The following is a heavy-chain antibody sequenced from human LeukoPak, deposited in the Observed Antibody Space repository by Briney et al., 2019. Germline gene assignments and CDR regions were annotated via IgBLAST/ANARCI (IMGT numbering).Heavy chain of an antibody. CDR3: AHTTYYDFWSGYYNADY. J-gene: IGHJ4*02. D-gene: IGHD3-3*01. CDR2: IYWNDDK. V-gene: IGHV2-5*01. Sequence: SGPTLVKPTQTLTLTCTFSGFSLSTRGVGVGWTRQPPGKALEWLIVIYWNDDKRYSPSLKSRLTITKDTSKNQVVLTMTNMDPVDTATYYCAHTTYYDFWSGYYNADYWGQGTLVTVSS. CDR1: GFSLSTRGVG.